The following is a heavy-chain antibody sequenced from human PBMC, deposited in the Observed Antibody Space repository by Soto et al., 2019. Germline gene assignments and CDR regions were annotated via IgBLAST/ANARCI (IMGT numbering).Heavy chain of an antibody. D-gene: IGHD6-6*01. CDR3: ARNGAGVYSSSSVDYYYGMDV. CDR1: GGTFSSYA. Sequence: GASVKVSCKASGGTFSSYAISWVRQAPGQGLEWMGGIIPIFGTANYAQKFQGRVTITADESTSTAYMELSSLRSEDTAVYYCARNGAGVYSSSSVDYYYGMDVWGQGTTVTVSS. CDR2: IIPIFGTA. J-gene: IGHJ6*02. V-gene: IGHV1-69*13.